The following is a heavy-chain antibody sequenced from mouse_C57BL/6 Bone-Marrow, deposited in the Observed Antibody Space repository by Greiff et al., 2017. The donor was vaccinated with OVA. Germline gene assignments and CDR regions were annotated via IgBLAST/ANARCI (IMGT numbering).Heavy chain of an antibody. CDR3: ARDKFSHIRDYYAMDY. CDR2: IYPGSGNT. V-gene: IGHV1-76*01. Sequence: VQLQQSGAELVRPGASVKLSCKASGYTFTDYYINWVKQRPGQGLEWIARIYPGSGNTYYNEKFKGKATLTAEKSSSTAYMQLNSLTSEDSAVYFCARDKFSHIRDYYAMDYWGQGTSVTVSS. CDR1: GYTFTDYY. J-gene: IGHJ4*01.